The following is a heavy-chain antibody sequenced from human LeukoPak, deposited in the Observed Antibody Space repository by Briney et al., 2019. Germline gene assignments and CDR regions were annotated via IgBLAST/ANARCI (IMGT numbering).Heavy chain of an antibody. CDR1: GGSISSSSYY. CDR3: ARRGFQNPSPFDY. CDR2: IYYSGST. Sequence: TSETLSLTCTVSGGSISSSSYYWGWIRQPPGKGLEWIGSIYYSGSTYYNPSLKSRVTISVDTSKNQFSLKLSSVTAADTAVYYCARRGFQNPSPFDYWGQGTLVTVSS. D-gene: IGHD1-14*01. J-gene: IGHJ4*02. V-gene: IGHV4-39*01.